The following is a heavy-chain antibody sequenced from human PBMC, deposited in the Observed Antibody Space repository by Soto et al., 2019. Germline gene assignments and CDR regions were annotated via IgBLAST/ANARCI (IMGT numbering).Heavy chain of an antibody. V-gene: IGHV4-59*01. CDR2: IYYSGGT. J-gene: IGHJ5*02. CDR3: SCVRNSGASAHSDP. Sequence: PSETLSLTCSVSGGSISSYYWTWIRQPPGKGLEWIGYIYYSGGTNYNPSLKSRVTISVDTSKNQFSLKLSSVTAADTAVYYCSCVRNSGASAHSDPWGEGSLVTVSS. D-gene: IGHD2-21*01. CDR1: GGSISSYY.